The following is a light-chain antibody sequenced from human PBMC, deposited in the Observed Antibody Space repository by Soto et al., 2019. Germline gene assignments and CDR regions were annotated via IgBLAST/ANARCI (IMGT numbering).Light chain of an antibody. CDR1: QGISSY. Sequence: IQLTQSPSSLSASVGDRVTITCRASQGISSYLDWYQQKPGKAPKLLIYAASTLQSGVPSRFSGSGSGTDFTLTISTLQPEDFATYYCQQLNSYPLFGGGTKVDIK. CDR3: QQLNSYPL. J-gene: IGKJ4*01. CDR2: AAS. V-gene: IGKV1-9*01.